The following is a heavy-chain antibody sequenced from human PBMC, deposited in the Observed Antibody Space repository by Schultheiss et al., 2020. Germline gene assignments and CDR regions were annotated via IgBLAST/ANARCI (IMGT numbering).Heavy chain of an antibody. D-gene: IGHD3-9*01. CDR1: GGSISSSSYY. Sequence: SETLSLTCTVSGGSISSSSYYWSWIRQPAGKGLEWIGRIYTSGSTNYNPSLKSRVTISVDTSKNQFSLKLSSVTAADTAVYYCASSLRYFDWLLVPSDYWGQGTLVT. V-gene: IGHV4-61*02. CDR3: ASSLRYFDWLLVPSDY. CDR2: IYTSGST. J-gene: IGHJ4*02.